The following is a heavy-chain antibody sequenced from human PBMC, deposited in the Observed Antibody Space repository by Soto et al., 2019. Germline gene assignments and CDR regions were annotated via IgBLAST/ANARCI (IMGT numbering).Heavy chain of an antibody. CDR1: GFTFSSYW. CDR2: INSDGSTT. V-gene: IGHV3-74*01. Sequence: EVQLVESGGGLVQPGGSLRLSCAASGFTFSSYWMHWVRQTPGKGLVWVSRINSDGSTTSYADSVKGRFTISRDNAKNTLFLLMNSLRAEDTAVYYCARVAVTQYHFDYWGQGTLVTVSS. CDR3: ARVAVTQYHFDY. J-gene: IGHJ4*02. D-gene: IGHD2-21*02.